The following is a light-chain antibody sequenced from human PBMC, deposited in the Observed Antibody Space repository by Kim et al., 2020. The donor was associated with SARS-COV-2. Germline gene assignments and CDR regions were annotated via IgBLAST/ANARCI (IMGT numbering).Light chain of an antibody. V-gene: IGLV3-21*04. CDR1: NIGSKS. J-gene: IGLJ2*01. CDR2: YDS. Sequence: PGKTARITCGGNNIGSKSVHWYQQKPGQAPVLVIYYDSDRPSGIPERFSGSNSGNTATLTISRVEAGDEADYYCQVWDSSSDHLVFGGGTQLTVL. CDR3: QVWDSSSDHLV.